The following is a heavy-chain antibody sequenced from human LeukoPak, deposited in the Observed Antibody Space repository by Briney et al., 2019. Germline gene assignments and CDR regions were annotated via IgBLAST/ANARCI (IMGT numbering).Heavy chain of an antibody. CDR1: GYTFTGYY. CDR2: INPNSGGT. J-gene: IGHJ4*02. Sequence: VASVKVSCKASGYTFTGYYMHWVRLAPGQGLEWMGWINPNSGGTNYAQKFQGRVTMTRDTSISTAYMELSRLRSDDTAVYYCARTHREVGPASYWGQGTLVTVSS. V-gene: IGHV1-2*02. D-gene: IGHD2-2*01. CDR3: ARTHREVGPASY.